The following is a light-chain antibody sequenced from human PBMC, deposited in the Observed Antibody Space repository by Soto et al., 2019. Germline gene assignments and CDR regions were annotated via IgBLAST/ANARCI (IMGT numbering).Light chain of an antibody. J-gene: IGKJ1*01. Sequence: EIVLTQSPGTLSLSPGERATLSCRASQSVSSNYLAWYQQKPGQAPRLLIYGASSRATGIPDRFSGSGSGTDFTLTISRLEPEDFAVYYCQQYGGSSGTFGQGTKGEI. CDR2: GAS. V-gene: IGKV3-20*01. CDR3: QQYGGSSGT. CDR1: QSVSSNY.